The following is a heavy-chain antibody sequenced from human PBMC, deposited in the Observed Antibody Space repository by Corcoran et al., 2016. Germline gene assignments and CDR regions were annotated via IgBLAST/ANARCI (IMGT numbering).Heavy chain of an antibody. V-gene: IGHV1-69*01. CDR1: GGTFSSYA. CDR2: IIPIFGTT. D-gene: IGHD3-3*01. J-gene: IGHJ6*02. Sequence: QVQLVQSGAEVKKPGSSVKVSCKASGGTFSSYAISWVRQAPGQGLEWMGGIIPIFGTTNYAQKFQGRVTITADESTNTAYMGLRRLRSEDTAVYYCASRRSLFGFGDYYNAMDVWGQGTTVSVSS. CDR3: ASRRSLFGFGDYYNAMDV.